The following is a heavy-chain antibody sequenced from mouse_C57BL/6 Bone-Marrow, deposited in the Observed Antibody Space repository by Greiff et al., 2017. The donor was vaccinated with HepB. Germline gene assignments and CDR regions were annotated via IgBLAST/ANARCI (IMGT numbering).Heavy chain of an antibody. Sequence: QVQLKESGPELVKPGASVKISCKASGYAFSSSWMNWVKQRPGKGLEWIGRIYPGDGDTNYNGKFKGKATLTADKSSSTAYMQLSSLTSEDSAVYFCARRQLRLGFAYWGQGTLVTVSA. CDR1: GYAFSSSW. CDR2: IYPGDGDT. V-gene: IGHV1-82*01. J-gene: IGHJ3*01. D-gene: IGHD3-2*02. CDR3: ARRQLRLGFAY.